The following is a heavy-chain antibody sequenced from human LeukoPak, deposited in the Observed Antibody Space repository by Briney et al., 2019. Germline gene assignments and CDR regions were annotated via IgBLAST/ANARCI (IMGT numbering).Heavy chain of an antibody. V-gene: IGHV3-9*01. J-gene: IGHJ3*02. Sequence: GGSLRLSCAASGFTFDDYAMHWVRQAPGKGLEWVSGISWNSGSIGYADSVKGRFTISRDNAKNSLYLQMNSLRAEDTALYYCAKDSRAAGRDDAFDIWGQGTTVTVSS. CDR3: AKDSRAAGRDDAFDI. CDR2: ISWNSGSI. D-gene: IGHD6-19*01. CDR1: GFTFDDYA.